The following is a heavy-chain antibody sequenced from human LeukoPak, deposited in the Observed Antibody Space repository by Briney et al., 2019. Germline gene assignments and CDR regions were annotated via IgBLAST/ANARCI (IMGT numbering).Heavy chain of an antibody. Sequence: SETLSLTCTVSGGSISSRYWSWIRQPPGKGLEWIGYIYYSGSTNYNPSLKSRVTISVDTSKNQFSLKLSSVTAADTAVYYCARVRGDYDILTGYYYYYMDVWGKGTTVTVSS. D-gene: IGHD3-9*01. J-gene: IGHJ6*03. CDR2: IYYSGST. V-gene: IGHV4-59*11. CDR1: GGSISSRY. CDR3: ARVRGDYDILTGYYYYYMDV.